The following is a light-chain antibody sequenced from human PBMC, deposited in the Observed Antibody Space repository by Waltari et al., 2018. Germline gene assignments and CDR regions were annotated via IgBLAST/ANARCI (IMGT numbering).Light chain of an antibody. CDR2: DAS. CDR1: QSVSRT. V-gene: IGKV3-20*01. CDR3: QKYRTLPAT. J-gene: IGKJ1*01. Sequence: EIVLTQSPGTLSLSPGERVTLSCRASQSVSRTLAWYQQKPGQAPRLLIYDASSRATGIPDRFSGSGSGTDFSLTISRLEPEDFAVYYCQKYRTLPATFGQGTKVEIK.